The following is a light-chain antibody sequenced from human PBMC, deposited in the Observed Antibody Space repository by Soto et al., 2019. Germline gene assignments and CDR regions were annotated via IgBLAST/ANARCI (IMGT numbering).Light chain of an antibody. CDR2: DDN. Sequence: QSVLTQPPSVSAAPGQKVTISCSGSSSNIGGNSVSWYQQLPGTAPKLLIYDDNKRPSGIPDRFSGSKSGTSATLGITGFQTGDEADYYCGSWDSSLSAFVFGTGTKV. J-gene: IGLJ1*01. CDR1: SSNIGGNS. CDR3: GSWDSSLSAFV. V-gene: IGLV1-51*01.